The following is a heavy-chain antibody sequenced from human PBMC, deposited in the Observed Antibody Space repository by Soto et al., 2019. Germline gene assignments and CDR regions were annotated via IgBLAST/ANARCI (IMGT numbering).Heavy chain of an antibody. V-gene: IGHV4-30-4*01. D-gene: IGHD2-2*01. CDR1: GGSISSGDYY. CDR2: IYYSGST. Sequence: QVQLQESGPGLVKPSQTLSLTCTVSGGSISSGDYYWSWIRQPPGKGLECIGYIYYSGSTYYKPSLKRRVTISVDMSKHQFSLKLSSVTAADTAVYYCARVNRHCIGPSCYAGWFDPWGQGTLVTVSS. CDR3: ARVNRHCIGPSCYAGWFDP. J-gene: IGHJ5*02.